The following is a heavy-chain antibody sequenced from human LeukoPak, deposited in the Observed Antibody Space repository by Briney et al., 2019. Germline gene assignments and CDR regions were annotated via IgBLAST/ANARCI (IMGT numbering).Heavy chain of an antibody. V-gene: IGHV3-30*02. Sequence: GGSLRLSCAASGLTFSSYGMHWARQAPGKGLEWVAFIRYDGSNKYYADSVKGRFTISRDNSKNTLYLQMNSLRAEDTAVYYCARGTMIVANFFDYWGQGTLVTVSS. J-gene: IGHJ4*02. CDR3: ARGTMIVANFFDY. CDR2: IRYDGSNK. CDR1: GLTFSSYG. D-gene: IGHD3-22*01.